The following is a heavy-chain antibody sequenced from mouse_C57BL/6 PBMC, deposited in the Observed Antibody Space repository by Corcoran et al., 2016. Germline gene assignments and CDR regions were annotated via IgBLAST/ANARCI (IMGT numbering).Heavy chain of an antibody. V-gene: IGHV3-6*01. J-gene: IGHJ4*01. CDR3: ARDIWPSYAMDY. D-gene: IGHD1-1*02. Sequence: DVQLQESGPGLVKPSQSLSLTCSVTGYSITSGYYWNWIRQFPGNKLEWMGYISYDGSNNYNPSLKNRISITRDTSKNQFFLKLNSVTTEDTATYYCARDIWPSYAMDYWGQGTSVTVSS. CDR1: GYSITSGYY. CDR2: ISYDGSN.